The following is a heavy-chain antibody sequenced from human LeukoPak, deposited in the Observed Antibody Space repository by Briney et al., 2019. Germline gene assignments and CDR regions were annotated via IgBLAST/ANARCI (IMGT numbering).Heavy chain of an antibody. Sequence: PGGSLRLSCAASGFTFSSYAMHWVRQAPVKGLEWVAVISYDGSNKYYADSVKGRFTISRDNSKNTLYLQMNSLRAEDTAVYYCARVGCSGGSCYGGYYYYGMDVWGQGTTVTVSS. J-gene: IGHJ6*02. CDR1: GFTFSSYA. V-gene: IGHV3-30-3*01. CDR3: ARVGCSGGSCYGGYYYYGMDV. D-gene: IGHD2-15*01. CDR2: ISYDGSNK.